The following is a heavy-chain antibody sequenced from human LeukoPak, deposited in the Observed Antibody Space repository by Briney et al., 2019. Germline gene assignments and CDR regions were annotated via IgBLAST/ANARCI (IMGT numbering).Heavy chain of an antibody. CDR3: ARGTRYSSSWYGGGLDY. D-gene: IGHD6-13*01. CDR2: IIPILGIA. J-gene: IGHJ4*02. Sequence: ASVKVSCKASGGTFSSYAISWVRQAPGQGLEWMGRIIPILGIANYARKFQGRVTITADKSTSTAYMELSSLRSEDTAVYYCARGTRYSSSWYGGGLDYWGQGTLVTVSS. CDR1: GGTFSSYA. V-gene: IGHV1-69*04.